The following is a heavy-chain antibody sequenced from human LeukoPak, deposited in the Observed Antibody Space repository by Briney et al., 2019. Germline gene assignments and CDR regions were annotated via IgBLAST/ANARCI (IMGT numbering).Heavy chain of an antibody. V-gene: IGHV4-61*09. CDR1: GASINSSPYY. J-gene: IGHJ5*02. Sequence: SETLSLTCTVSGASINSSPYYWTWIRQPAGKGLEWIGHIFTAGPGSYNPSLRSRVTISRDTSKNEFSLSLNSVTAADTAVYYCAGSWNAERSFDPWGQGTLVTVSS. CDR3: AGSWNAERSFDP. CDR2: IFTAGPG. D-gene: IGHD1-1*01.